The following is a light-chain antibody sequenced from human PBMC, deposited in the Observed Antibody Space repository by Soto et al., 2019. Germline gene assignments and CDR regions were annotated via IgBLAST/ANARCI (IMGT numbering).Light chain of an antibody. CDR2: DVS. CDR3: SSYTSSSTPDV. CDR1: SSDVGGYNY. Sequence: QSALTQPASVSGSPGQSITISCTGTSSDVGGYNYVSWYQQYPGKAPKLMIYDVSNRPSGVSNRFSGSKSGNTASLTISGRQAEDEADYYCSSYTSSSTPDVFGTGTKLTVL. V-gene: IGLV2-14*01. J-gene: IGLJ1*01.